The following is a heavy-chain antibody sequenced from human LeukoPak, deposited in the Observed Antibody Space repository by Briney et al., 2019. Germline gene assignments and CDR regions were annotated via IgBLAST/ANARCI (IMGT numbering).Heavy chain of an antibody. Sequence: SQTLSLTCTVSGGSISSGGYYWSWIRQHPGKGLEWIGYIYYSGSTYYNPSLKSRVTISVDTSKNQFSLKLSSVTAADTAVYYCAMGIGYCSGGSCYSVYYGMDVWGQGTTVTVSS. J-gene: IGHJ6*02. CDR3: AMGIGYCSGGSCYSVYYGMDV. CDR1: GGSISSGGYY. V-gene: IGHV4-31*03. CDR2: IYYSGST. D-gene: IGHD2-15*01.